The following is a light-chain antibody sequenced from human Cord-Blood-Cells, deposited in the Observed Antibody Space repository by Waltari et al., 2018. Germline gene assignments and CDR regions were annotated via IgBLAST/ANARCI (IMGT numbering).Light chain of an antibody. CDR1: SSDVGSYNL. CDR2: EGS. Sequence: QSALTQPASVSGSPGQSITISCTGTSSDVGSYNLVSWYQQHPGKAPKHIIYEGSKRPSGVSTRFSGAKSGNTASLPIFGLQAEDEADYYCCSYAGSSTFYVFGTGTKVTVL. V-gene: IGLV2-23*01. CDR3: CSYAGSSTFYV. J-gene: IGLJ1*01.